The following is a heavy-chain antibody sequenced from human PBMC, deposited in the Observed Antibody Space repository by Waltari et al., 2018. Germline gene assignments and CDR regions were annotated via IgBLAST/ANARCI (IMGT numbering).Heavy chain of an antibody. J-gene: IGHJ1*01. CDR1: GGSFSGYY. D-gene: IGHD6-19*01. CDR3: ARAWGWRYSSGWQGYFQH. Sequence: QVQLQQWGAGLLKPSETLSLTCAVYGGSFSGYYWSWIRQPPGKGLEWIGEINHSGSTNSNPSLKSRVTISVDTSKNQFSLKLSSVTTADTAVYYCARAWGWRYSSGWQGYFQHWGQGTLVTVSS. CDR2: INHSGST. V-gene: IGHV4-34*01.